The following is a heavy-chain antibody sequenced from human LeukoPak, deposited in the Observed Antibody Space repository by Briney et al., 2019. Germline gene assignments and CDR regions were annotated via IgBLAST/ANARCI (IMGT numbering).Heavy chain of an antibody. Sequence: PSETLSLTCGVSGGSISSYYWTWIRQPPGKGLEWIGYMYYSGSINYNPSLKSRVTISIDTSKNQFSLKLNSVTAADTAVYYCARLRQTWFDPWGQGTLVTVSS. J-gene: IGHJ5*02. CDR3: ARLRQTWFDP. CDR2: MYYSGSI. CDR1: GGSISSYY. V-gene: IGHV4-59*08.